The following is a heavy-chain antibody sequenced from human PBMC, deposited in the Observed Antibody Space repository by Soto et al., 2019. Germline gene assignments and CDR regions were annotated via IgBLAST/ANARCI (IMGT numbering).Heavy chain of an antibody. D-gene: IGHD1-1*01. CDR1: GASINGFY. V-gene: IGHV4-4*07. Sequence: SXNLSITCTVSGASINGFYWSWIRKSAGKGLEWIGRIYATGTTDYNPSLKSRVMMSVDTSKKQFSLKLRSVTAADTAVYYCVRDGTKTLRDWFDPWGQGISVTVSS. CDR3: VRDGTKTLRDWFDP. CDR2: IYATGTT. J-gene: IGHJ5*02.